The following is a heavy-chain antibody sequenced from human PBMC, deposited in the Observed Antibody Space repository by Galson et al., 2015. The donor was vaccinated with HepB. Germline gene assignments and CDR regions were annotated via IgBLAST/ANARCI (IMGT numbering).Heavy chain of an antibody. CDR1: GYSFPSYW. J-gene: IGHJ5*02. CDR3: ASVGGS. D-gene: IGHD3-10*01. CDR2: IDPSDSYT. V-gene: IGHV5-10-1*01. Sequence: SGAEAKKPGESLRISCKGSGYSFPSYWISWVRQMPGKGLEWMGKIDPSDSYTNLSPTFQGHVTISADKSITTAYLQWRSLKASDAAMYYCASVGGSWGQGTLVTVSS.